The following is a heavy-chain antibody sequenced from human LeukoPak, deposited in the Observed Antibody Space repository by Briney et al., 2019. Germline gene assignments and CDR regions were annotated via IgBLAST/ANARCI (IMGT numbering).Heavy chain of an antibody. Sequence: SETLSLTCVVSGGSISGSNWWSWVRQPPGKGLEWIGEIHHGGSINYNPSLKSRVTISVDKSKFSLKLTSETAADTAVFYCAGDRGGNFEFGMDVGGQGTTVTVSS. CDR3: AGDRGGNFEFGMDV. V-gene: IGHV4-4*02. D-gene: IGHD4-23*01. J-gene: IGHJ6*02. CDR1: GGSISGSNW. CDR2: IHHGGSI.